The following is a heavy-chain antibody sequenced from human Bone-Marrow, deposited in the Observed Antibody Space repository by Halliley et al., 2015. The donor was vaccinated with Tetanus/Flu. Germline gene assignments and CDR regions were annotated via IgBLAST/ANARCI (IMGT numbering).Heavy chain of an antibody. CDR2: IYYSGRT. Sequence: EWIGYIYYSGRTNSTPSLKSRLTISVDTSKNQFSLTLSSVTTADTAVYYCARFWSGQDYWGQGTLVTVSS. J-gene: IGHJ4*02. D-gene: IGHD3-3*01. V-gene: IGHV4-59*01. CDR3: ARFWSGQDY.